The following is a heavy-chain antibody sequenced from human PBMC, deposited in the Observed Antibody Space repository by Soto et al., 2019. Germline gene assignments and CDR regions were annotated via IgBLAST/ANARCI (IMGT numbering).Heavy chain of an antibody. CDR1: GGTFSSYA. Sequence: QVQLVQSGAEVKKPGSSVKVSCKASGGTFSSYAISWVRQAPGQGLEWMGGIIPIFGTANYAQKFQGRVTTTADESTSTDYLELSSLRSEDPAVYYCARGFFASGYSSYDLSYYYGMDVLGQGTTVTVSS. J-gene: IGHJ6*02. CDR2: IIPIFGTA. CDR3: ARGFFASGYSSYDLSYYYGMDV. D-gene: IGHD5-12*01. V-gene: IGHV1-69*01.